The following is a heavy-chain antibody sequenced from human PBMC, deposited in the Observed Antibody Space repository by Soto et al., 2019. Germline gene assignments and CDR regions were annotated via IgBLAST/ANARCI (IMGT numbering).Heavy chain of an antibody. D-gene: IGHD2-15*01. CDR1: GDSISSYY. J-gene: IGHJ4*02. Sequence: QVQLQESGPRLVKLSETLSLTCTVSGDSISSYYWSWIRQPPRKVLEYIGYIYYSGRTYYNTSLKSRVTISVDTSKNQFSLKLSSVTAADTAVYYCARGHLGITTTGTWYDFDYWGQGTLVTVSS. CDR3: ARGHLGITTTGTWYDFDY. CDR2: IYYSGRT. V-gene: IGHV4-59*01.